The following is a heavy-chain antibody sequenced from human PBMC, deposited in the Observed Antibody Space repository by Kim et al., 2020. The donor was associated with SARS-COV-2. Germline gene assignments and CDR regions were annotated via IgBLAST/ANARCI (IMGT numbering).Heavy chain of an antibody. Sequence: SVKVSCKASGGTFSSYAISWVRQAPGQGLEWMGGIIPIFGTANYAQKFQGRVTITADESTSTAYMELSSLRSEDTAVYYCARERSGAIVGATYYYGMDVWGQGTTVTVSS. CDR1: GGTFSSYA. J-gene: IGHJ6*02. V-gene: IGHV1-69*13. CDR2: IIPIFGTA. CDR3: ARERSGAIVGATYYYGMDV. D-gene: IGHD1-26*01.